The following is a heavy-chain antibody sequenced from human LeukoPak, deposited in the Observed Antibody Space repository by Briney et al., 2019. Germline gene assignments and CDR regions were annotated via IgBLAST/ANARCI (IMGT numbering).Heavy chain of an antibody. CDR1: GYTFTDYY. CDR3: AVAPGDY. V-gene: IGHV1-2*02. CDR2: INPNSDYT. D-gene: IGHD2-21*01. Sequence: ASVKVSCKASGYTFTDYYIHWVRQAPGQGLEWMGWINPNSDYTFYAQKFQGRVTLTRDTSISTVYMELTTLTSDDTALYYCAVAPGDYWGQGTLVSVSS. J-gene: IGHJ4*02.